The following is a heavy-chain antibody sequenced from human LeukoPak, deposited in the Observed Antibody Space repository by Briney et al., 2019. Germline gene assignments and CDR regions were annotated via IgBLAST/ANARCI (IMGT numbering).Heavy chain of an antibody. D-gene: IGHD2-21*01. CDR1: GFTFSSYG. CDR3: AKGRTIWWWFDASAI. CDR2: ISHDGGRP. J-gene: IGHJ3*02. Sequence: AGGSLRLSSAASGFTFSSYGMHWVRQAPGKGLEWVAVISHDGGRPSYADSVKGRFTISRDNSKNTLYLQMSSLGPEDTAVYYCAKGRTIWWWFDASAIWGQGTMVTVSS. V-gene: IGHV3-30*18.